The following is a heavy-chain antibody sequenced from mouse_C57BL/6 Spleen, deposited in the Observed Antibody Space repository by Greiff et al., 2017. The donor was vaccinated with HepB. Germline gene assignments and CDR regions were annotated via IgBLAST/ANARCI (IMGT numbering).Heavy chain of an antibody. Sequence: VQLQQSGAELVRPGASVKLSCTASGFNIKDYYMHWVKQRPEQGLEWIGRIDPEDGDTEYAPKFQGKATMTADTSSNTAYLQLSSLTSEDSAVYCCTPITTATYFDVWGTGTTVTVSS. J-gene: IGHJ1*03. CDR3: TPITTATYFDV. CDR2: IDPEDGDT. CDR1: GFNIKDYY. V-gene: IGHV14-1*01. D-gene: IGHD1-1*01.